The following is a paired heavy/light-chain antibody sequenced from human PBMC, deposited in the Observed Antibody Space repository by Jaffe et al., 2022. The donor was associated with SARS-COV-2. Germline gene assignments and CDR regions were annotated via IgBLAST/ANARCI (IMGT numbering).Light chain of an antibody. CDR1: QSIFRY. CDR2: AAS. Sequence: DIQMTQSPSSLSSSVGDRVTITCRASQSIFRYLNWYQQKPGKAPKLLIYAASTLQSGVPSRFSGSGSGTDFTLTISSLQPEDFATYFCQQSYRTPFTFGPGTKVDIK. J-gene: IGKJ3*01. V-gene: IGKV1-39*01. CDR3: QQSYRTPFT.
Heavy chain of an antibody. CDR1: GGSISSGSYY. CDR2: IYTTGST. J-gene: IGHJ3*02. Sequence: QVQLQESGPGLLKPSQTLSLTCTVSGGSISSGSYYWSWIRQPAGKGLEWIGRIYTTGSTSDNPSLESRVTISLDTSKNQFSLRVGSVTAADTAVYFCARDSAGTDSFDIWGQGTTVTVSS. D-gene: IGHD1-1*01. V-gene: IGHV4-61*02. CDR3: ARDSAGTDSFDI.